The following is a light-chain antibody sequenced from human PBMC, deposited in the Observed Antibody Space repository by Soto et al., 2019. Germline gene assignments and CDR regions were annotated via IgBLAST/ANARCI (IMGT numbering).Light chain of an antibody. CDR1: QGISNW. V-gene: IGKV1D-12*01. CDR3: QQTNSFPLT. J-gene: IGKJ4*01. CDR2: GAS. Sequence: DIQMTQSPASVSASVGDRVTITCRASQGISNWLAWYQQKPGKAPNLLIYGASSLQSGVPLRFSGSGSGTDFPLTISSLQPEDFATYYCQQTNSFPLTFGGGTKVEI.